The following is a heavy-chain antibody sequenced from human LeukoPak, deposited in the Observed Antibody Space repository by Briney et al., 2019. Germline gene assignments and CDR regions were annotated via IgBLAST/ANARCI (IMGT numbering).Heavy chain of an antibody. J-gene: IGHJ4*02. V-gene: IGHV4-59*08. CDR3: AMHGGDWTFAS. Sequence: PSETLSPTCTVSGGSISSYYWSWIRQPPGKGLEWIGYIYYSGSTNYNPSLKSRVTFSVDTSKNQFSLKLSSVTAADTAVYYCAMHGGDWTFASWGQGTLVTVSS. CDR1: GGSISSYY. D-gene: IGHD2-21*01. CDR2: IYYSGST.